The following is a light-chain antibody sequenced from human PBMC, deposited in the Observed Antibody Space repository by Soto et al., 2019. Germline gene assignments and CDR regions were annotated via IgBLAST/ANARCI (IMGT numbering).Light chain of an antibody. V-gene: IGKV3-20*01. CDR1: QSVNNDY. CDR2: GAS. J-gene: IGKJ4*01. CDR3: QQYGTSPLT. Sequence: ETVLTQSPGTLSLSPGERATLSCRATQSVNNDYLAWYQQRPGLAPRLLIFGASGSATGIPDRFSGSGSGTDFTLTISRLEPEDFAIYYCQQYGTSPLTLGGGTKVDIK.